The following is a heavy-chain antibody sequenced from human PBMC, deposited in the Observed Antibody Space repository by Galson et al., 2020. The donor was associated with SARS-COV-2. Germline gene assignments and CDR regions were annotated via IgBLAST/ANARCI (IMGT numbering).Heavy chain of an antibody. Sequence: VKVSCKVSGYTLTELSMHWVRQAPGKGLEWMGGFDPEDGETIYAQKFQGRVTMTEDTSTDTAYMELSSLRSEDTAVYYCATDSPLHRTNWFDPWGQGTLVTVSS. CDR3: ATDSPLHRTNWFDP. J-gene: IGHJ5*02. CDR2: FDPEDGET. CDR1: GYTLTELS. V-gene: IGHV1-24*01.